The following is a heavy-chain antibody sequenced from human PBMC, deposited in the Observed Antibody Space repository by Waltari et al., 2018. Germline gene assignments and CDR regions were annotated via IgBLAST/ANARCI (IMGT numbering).Heavy chain of an antibody. CDR1: VFTFNNYW. J-gene: IGHJ6*02. D-gene: IGHD3-3*01. CDR2: RMKDGGIK. CDR3: ARDCDFSTLGV. V-gene: IGHV3-7*04. Sequence: EVQLVESGGGLVQPGGSLRLSCVGSVFTFNNYWVAWVRQAPGRGLEWVANRMKDGGIKQYADSVKGRFTISRDNAKNSVYLQLNSLRAEDTAVYYCARDCDFSTLGVWGQGTTVTVSS.